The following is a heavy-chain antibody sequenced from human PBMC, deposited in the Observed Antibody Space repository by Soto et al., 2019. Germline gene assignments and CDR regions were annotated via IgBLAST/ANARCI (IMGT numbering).Heavy chain of an antibody. D-gene: IGHD3-3*01. CDR3: ARLGLSDFWSGYYPLYGMDV. J-gene: IGHJ6*02. Sequence: PSETLSLTCTVSGGSISSSSYYWGWIRQPPGKGLEWIGSIYYSGSTYYNPSLKSRVTISVDTSKNQFSLKLSSVTAADTAVYYCARLGLSDFWSGYYPLYGMDVWGQGTTVTV. V-gene: IGHV4-39*01. CDR1: GGSISSSSYY. CDR2: IYYSGST.